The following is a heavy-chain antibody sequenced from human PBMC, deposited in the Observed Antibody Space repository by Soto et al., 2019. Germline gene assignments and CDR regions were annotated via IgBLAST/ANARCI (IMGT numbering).Heavy chain of an antibody. V-gene: IGHV1-69*06. CDR1: WGTFSSYA. Sequence: ASVXVAFKASWGTFSSYAIRLFLQAPGQGLECMGGIIPIFGTANYAKKFQGRVTITADKSTSAAYMELSSLSSEDTAVYYCATYPSSSWPYFEYWGQGTLVKVYS. D-gene: IGHD6-13*01. CDR3: ATYPSSSWPYFEY. CDR2: IIPIFGTA. J-gene: IGHJ4*02.